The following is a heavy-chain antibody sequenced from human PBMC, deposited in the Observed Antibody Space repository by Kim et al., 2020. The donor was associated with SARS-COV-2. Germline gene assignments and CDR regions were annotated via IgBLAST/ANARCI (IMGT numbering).Heavy chain of an antibody. D-gene: IGHD6-19*01. V-gene: IGHV1-3*01. CDR3: AREKVGAVAGTYYGMDV. CDR1: GYTFTSYA. J-gene: IGHJ6*02. Sequence: ASVKVSCKASGYTFTSYAMHWVRQAPGQRLEWMGWINAGNGNTKYSQKFQGRVTITRDTSASTAYMELSSLRSEDTAVYYCAREKVGAVAGTYYGMDVWGQGTTVTVSS. CDR2: INAGNGNT.